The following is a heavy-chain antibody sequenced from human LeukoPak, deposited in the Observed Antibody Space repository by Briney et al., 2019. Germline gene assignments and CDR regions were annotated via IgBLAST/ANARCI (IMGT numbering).Heavy chain of an antibody. V-gene: IGHV3-21*01. J-gene: IGHJ4*02. CDR2: ISSSSSYT. Sequence: GGSLRLSCAASGFIFSDYSLNWVRQAPWKGLEWVSSISSSSSYTKSADSVKGRFTISRDNAKNSLYLQMNSLRDEDTAVYYCARDHRLYSSSPPGYWGQGTLVIVSS. CDR3: ARDHRLYSSSPPGY. D-gene: IGHD6-13*01. CDR1: GFIFSDYS.